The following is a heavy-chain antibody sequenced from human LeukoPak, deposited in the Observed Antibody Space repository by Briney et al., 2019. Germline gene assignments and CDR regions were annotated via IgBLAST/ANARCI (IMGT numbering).Heavy chain of an antibody. Sequence: GGSLRLSCAASGFTFSNAWMSWVRQAPGKGLVWVSRIDSDGSTTSYADSVKGRFTVSRDNAKNTVFLQMNSLRAEDTAVYYCVRDRIGFDPWGQGTLVTVSS. J-gene: IGHJ5*02. CDR3: VRDRIGFDP. CDR2: IDSDGSTT. V-gene: IGHV3-74*01. D-gene: IGHD3-16*02. CDR1: GFTFSNAW.